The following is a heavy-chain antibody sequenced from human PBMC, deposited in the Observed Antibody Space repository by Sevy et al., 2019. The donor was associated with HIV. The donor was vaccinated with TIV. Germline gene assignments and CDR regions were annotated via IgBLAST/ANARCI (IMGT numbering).Heavy chain of an antibody. J-gene: IGHJ4*02. D-gene: IGHD3-10*01. CDR3: AKDRVSGTYYTGDFDY. Sequence: GGSLRLSCAASGFTFSTYAMTWVRQAPGKGLEWVSVISYSGGSTYYADSVRGQFTISRDNSKTTLYLQMNSLRVEDTAVYYCAKDRVSGTYYTGDFDYWGQGTLVTVSS. CDR1: GFTFSTYA. V-gene: IGHV3-23*01. CDR2: ISYSGGST.